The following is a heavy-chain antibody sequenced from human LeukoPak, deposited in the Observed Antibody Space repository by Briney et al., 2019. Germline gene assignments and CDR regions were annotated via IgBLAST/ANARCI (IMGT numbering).Heavy chain of an antibody. CDR3: ARGEMATGLFDY. CDR2: ISYDGSNK. CDR1: GFTFSSYA. Sequence: GGSLRLSCAASGFTFSSYAMHWVRQAPGKGLEWVAVISYDGSNKYYADSVKGRFTISRGNSKNTLYLQMNSLRAEDTAVYYCARGEMATGLFDYWGQGTLVTVSS. D-gene: IGHD5-24*01. J-gene: IGHJ4*02. V-gene: IGHV3-30-3*01.